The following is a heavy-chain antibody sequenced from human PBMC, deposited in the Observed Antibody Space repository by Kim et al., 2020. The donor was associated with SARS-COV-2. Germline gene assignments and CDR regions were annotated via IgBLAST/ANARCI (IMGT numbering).Heavy chain of an antibody. V-gene: IGHV4-31*11. Sequence: SETLSLTCAVSGASISSGGHYCSWIRHLPGKGLEWIGNIFYSGSTYYNPSFKSRVIISLDTSKNQFSLKLTSVTAADTAVYYCVMAPNLYYFDYWGQGTLVTVSS. CDR2: IFYSGST. CDR1: GASISSGGHY. J-gene: IGHJ4*02. CDR3: VMAPNLYYFDY.